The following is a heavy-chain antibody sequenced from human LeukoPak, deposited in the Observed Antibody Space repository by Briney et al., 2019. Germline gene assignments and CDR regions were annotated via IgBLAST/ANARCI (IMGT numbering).Heavy chain of an antibody. Sequence: SETLSLTCTVSGGSISSYYWSWIRQPPGKGLEWIGYIYHSGSTNYNPSLKSRVTISVDTSKNQFSLKLSSVTAADTAVYYCARIYSGSYGYYYYGMDVWGQGTTVTVSS. CDR3: ARIYSGSYGYYYYGMDV. V-gene: IGHV4-59*08. CDR1: GGSISSYY. CDR2: IYHSGST. J-gene: IGHJ6*02. D-gene: IGHD1-26*01.